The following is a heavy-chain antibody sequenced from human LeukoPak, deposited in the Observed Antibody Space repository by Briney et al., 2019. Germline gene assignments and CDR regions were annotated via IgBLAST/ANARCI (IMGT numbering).Heavy chain of an antibody. Sequence: GGSLRLSCAASGFSFDNFAMNWVRQAPGKGLEWVSYISSSSSITYYADSVKGRFTISRDNAKNSLYLQMNSLRADDTAVYYCVRASTSGYHSEGGQGTLVTVSS. J-gene: IGHJ4*02. CDR3: VRASTSGYHSE. V-gene: IGHV3-48*01. D-gene: IGHD3-22*01. CDR1: GFSFDNFA. CDR2: ISSSSSIT.